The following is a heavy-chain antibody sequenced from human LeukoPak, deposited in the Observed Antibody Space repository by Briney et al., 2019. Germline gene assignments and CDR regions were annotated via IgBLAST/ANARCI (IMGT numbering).Heavy chain of an antibody. Sequence: GASVKVSCKASGYTFTSYYMHWVRQAPGQGLEWMGIINPSGGSTSYAQKFQGRVTMTRDTSTSTVYMELGSLRSEDTAVYYCARDRSSPTTYGGMDVWGQGTTVTVSS. V-gene: IGHV1-46*01. J-gene: IGHJ6*02. D-gene: IGHD2/OR15-2a*01. CDR3: ARDRSSPTTYGGMDV. CDR2: INPSGGST. CDR1: GYTFTSYY.